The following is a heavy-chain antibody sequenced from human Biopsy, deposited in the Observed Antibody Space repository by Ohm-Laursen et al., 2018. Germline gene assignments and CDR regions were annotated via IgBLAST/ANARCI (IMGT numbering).Heavy chain of an antibody. CDR1: GFTFSDHS. J-gene: IGHJ3*01. V-gene: IGHV3-33*06. Sequence: RSLRLSCTASGFTFSDHSMHWVRQAPGKGLEWVAFIWSSATYKAYADSVKGRFTVSRVNSKNTVYLQMNSLSADDTAIYSCVKDGGQTAPYSFDVWGQGTMVTVSS. D-gene: IGHD3-16*01. CDR3: VKDGGQTAPYSFDV. CDR2: IWSSATYK.